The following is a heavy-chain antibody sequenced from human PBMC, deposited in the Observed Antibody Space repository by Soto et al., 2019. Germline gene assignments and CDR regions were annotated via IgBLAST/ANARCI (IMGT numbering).Heavy chain of an antibody. Sequence: QVHLVQSGAEVKKPGASVKVSCKGSGYAFTTYGITWVRQAPGQGLEWMGWISAHNGNTNYAQKLQGRVTVTRDTSTSTAYMELSSLRSDDTAVYYCASGRYGEYWGQGALVTVSS. CDR1: GYAFTTYG. J-gene: IGHJ4*02. V-gene: IGHV1-18*01. CDR2: ISAHNGNT. CDR3: ASGRYGEY. D-gene: IGHD3-10*01.